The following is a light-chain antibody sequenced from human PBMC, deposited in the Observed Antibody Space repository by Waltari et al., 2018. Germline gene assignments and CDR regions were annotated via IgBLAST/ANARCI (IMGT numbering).Light chain of an antibody. Sequence: QSALTQPASVSGSPGQSLTISCTGTSSDIGYYTLFSWYQQDPGKAHKVIIYEVHKRPSGVSNRFSGSKSGNTASLTISGLQAEDEADYYCCSYIGDSAWVFGGGTKVTVL. CDR3: CSYIGDSAWV. CDR1: SSDIGYYTL. CDR2: EVH. V-gene: IGLV2-23*02. J-gene: IGLJ3*02.